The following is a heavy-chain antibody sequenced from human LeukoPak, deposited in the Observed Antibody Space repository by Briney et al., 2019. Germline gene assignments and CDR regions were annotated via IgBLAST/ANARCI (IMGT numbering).Heavy chain of an antibody. V-gene: IGHV3-33*01. D-gene: IGHD4-11*01. Sequence: PGGSLRLSCAASGFTFSSSGMHWVRQAPGKGLEWVAVIWYDGSNKYYADSVKGRFTISRDNSENTLYLQMNSLLAEDTAVYYCARDNDYKFDYWGQGTLVTVSS. J-gene: IGHJ4*02. CDR3: ARDNDYKFDY. CDR1: GFTFSSSG. CDR2: IWYDGSNK.